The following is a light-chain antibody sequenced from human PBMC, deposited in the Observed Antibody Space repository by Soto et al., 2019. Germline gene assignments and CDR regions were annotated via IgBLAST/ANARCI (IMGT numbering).Light chain of an antibody. Sequence: DIQMTLSPSTLSASVRDRVTITCRASQSISSWLAWYQQKPGEAPKPLIYDASALPRGVPARFSGSGSGTDFTLTISCLQSEDFATYYCQQYYSFPRTFGPGTKVDIK. J-gene: IGKJ1*01. V-gene: IGKV1-5*01. CDR1: QSISSW. CDR2: DAS. CDR3: QQYYSFPRT.